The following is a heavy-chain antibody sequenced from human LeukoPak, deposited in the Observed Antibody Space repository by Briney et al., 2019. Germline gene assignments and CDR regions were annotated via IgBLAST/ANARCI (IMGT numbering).Heavy chain of an antibody. CDR1: GFTFSNYA. J-gene: IGHJ6*02. V-gene: IGHV3-74*01. CDR3: ARDNYYTMDV. CDR2: IKSDGST. Sequence: GGSLRLSCAAAGFTFSNYAMSWVRQAPGKGLVWVSRIKSDGSTLYADSVRGRFTISRDNAKNTLYLQMNSLRAEDTAVYYCARDNYYTMDVWGQGTTVTVSS.